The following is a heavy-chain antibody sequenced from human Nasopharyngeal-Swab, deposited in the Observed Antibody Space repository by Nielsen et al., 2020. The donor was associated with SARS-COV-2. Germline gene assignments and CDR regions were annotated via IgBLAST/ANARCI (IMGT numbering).Heavy chain of an antibody. CDR1: GFTFSVYW. D-gene: IGHD2-15*01. CDR3: TRGSNLVVAVADY. CDR2: INADGSDK. V-gene: IGHV3-74*01. J-gene: IGHJ4*02. Sequence: GGSLRLSCAASGFTFSVYWIHWVRQAPGKGLVYVAGINADGSDKRYADSVKGRFTISRDNAKSTAFLEMNSLSADKTAVYYCTRGSNLVVAVADYWGQGTLVTLSS.